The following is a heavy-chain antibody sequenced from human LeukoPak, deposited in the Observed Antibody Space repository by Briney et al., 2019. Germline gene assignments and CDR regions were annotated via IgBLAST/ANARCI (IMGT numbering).Heavy chain of an antibody. J-gene: IGHJ4*02. CDR2: IYYSGST. CDR1: GGSISSSSYY. Sequence: PSETLSLTCTVSGGSISSSSYYWGWIRQPPGKGLEWIGSIYYSGSTYYNPSLKSRVTISVDTSKNQFSLKLSSVTAADTAVYYCATGVAGTATQFDYWGQGTLVTVSS. CDR3: ATGVAGTATQFDY. V-gene: IGHV4-39*07. D-gene: IGHD6-19*01.